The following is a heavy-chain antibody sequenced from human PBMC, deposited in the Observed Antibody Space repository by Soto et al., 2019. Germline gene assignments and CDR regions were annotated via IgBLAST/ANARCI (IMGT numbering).Heavy chain of an antibody. CDR2: IYYSGST. CDR1: GGSISSYY. CDR3: ARTYYYDSRENWFDP. Sequence: SETLSLTCTVSGGSISSYYWSWIRQPPGKGLEWIGYIYYSGSTNYNPSLKSRVTISVDTSKNQFSLKLSSVTAADTAVYCCARTYYYDSRENWFDPWGQGTLVTVSS. J-gene: IGHJ5*02. V-gene: IGHV4-59*01. D-gene: IGHD3-22*01.